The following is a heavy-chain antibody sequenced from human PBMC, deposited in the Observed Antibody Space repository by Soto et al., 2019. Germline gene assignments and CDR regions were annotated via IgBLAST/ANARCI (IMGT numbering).Heavy chain of an antibody. CDR1: GGSISSYY. V-gene: IGHV4-59*01. J-gene: IGHJ3*02. Sequence: SETLSLTCTVSGGSISSYYWSWVRQPPGKGLEWIGYIYYSGSTNYNPSLKSRVTISVDTSKNQFSLKLSSVTAADTAVYYCARQQWLVLNAFDSWGQGTMDTVSS. CDR3: ARQQWLVLNAFDS. CDR2: IYYSGST. D-gene: IGHD6-19*01.